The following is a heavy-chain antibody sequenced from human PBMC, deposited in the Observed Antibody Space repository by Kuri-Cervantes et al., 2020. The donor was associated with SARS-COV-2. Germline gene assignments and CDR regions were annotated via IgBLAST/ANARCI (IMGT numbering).Heavy chain of an antibody. Sequence: SETLSLTCTVSGGSISSSSYYWGWIRQPPGKGLEWIGEINHSGSTNYNPSLKSRVTISVDTSKNQFSLKLSSVTAADTAVYYCARNFGFWSGYYAHYYMDVWGKGTAVTVSS. D-gene: IGHD3-3*01. V-gene: IGHV4-39*07. CDR2: INHSGST. CDR1: GGSISSSSYY. CDR3: ARNFGFWSGYYAHYYMDV. J-gene: IGHJ6*03.